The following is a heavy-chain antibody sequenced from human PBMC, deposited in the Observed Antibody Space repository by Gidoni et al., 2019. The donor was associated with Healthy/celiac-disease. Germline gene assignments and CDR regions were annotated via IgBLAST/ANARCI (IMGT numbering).Heavy chain of an antibody. Sequence: EVQLVETGGGLIQPGGSLRLSCAASGFTVSSNYMSWVRQAPGKGLEWVSGIYSGGSTYYADSVKGRFTISRDNSKNTLYLQMNSLRAEDTAVYYCASPRDCSGGSCYSGYFQHWGQGTLVTVSS. J-gene: IGHJ1*01. V-gene: IGHV3-53*02. CDR1: GFTVSSNY. CDR3: ASPRDCSGGSCYSGYFQH. CDR2: IYSGGST. D-gene: IGHD2-15*01.